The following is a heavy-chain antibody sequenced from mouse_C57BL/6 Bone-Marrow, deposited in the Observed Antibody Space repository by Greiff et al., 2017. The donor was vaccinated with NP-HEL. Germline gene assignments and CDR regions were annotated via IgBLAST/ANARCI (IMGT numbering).Heavy chain of an antibody. CDR1: GYTFTDYY. J-gene: IGHJ3*01. CDR2: INPNNGGT. V-gene: IGHV1-26*01. Sequence: VQLQQSGPELVKPGASVKISCKASGYTFTDYYMNWVKQSHGKSLEWIGDINPNNGGTSYNQKFKGKATLTVDKSSSTAYMELRSLTSEDSAVYYCARRRYDYPFAYWGQGTLVTVSA. CDR3: ARRRYDYPFAY. D-gene: IGHD2-4*01.